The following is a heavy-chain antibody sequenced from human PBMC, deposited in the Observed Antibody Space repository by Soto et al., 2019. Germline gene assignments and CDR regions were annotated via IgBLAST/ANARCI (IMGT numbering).Heavy chain of an antibody. CDR2: ISAYNGNT. D-gene: IGHD3-3*01. CDR3: ARGSYDFWSGSKPGY. CDR1: GYTFTSDG. J-gene: IGHJ4*02. Sequence: ASVHVSSKASGYTFTSDGISWVRQAPGQGLEWMGWISAYNGNTNYAQKLQGRFTMTTDTSTSTAYMELRSLRSDDTAVYYCARGSYDFWSGSKPGYWGQGTLVTVSS. V-gene: IGHV1-18*01.